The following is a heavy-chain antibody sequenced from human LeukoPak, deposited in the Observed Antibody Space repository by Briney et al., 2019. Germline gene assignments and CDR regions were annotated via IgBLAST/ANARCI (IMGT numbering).Heavy chain of an antibody. Sequence: PSETLSLTCTVSGDSISTSNSYWGWIRQPPGKGLEWIGSIYYSGNTYYNASLKSRVIISVDTSKNQFSLKLTSVTAADTAVYYCAREKKGYDSSGYYQYRSVWFDPWGQGTLVTVSS. CDR2: IYYSGNT. CDR1: GDSISTSNSY. V-gene: IGHV4-39*02. D-gene: IGHD3-22*01. J-gene: IGHJ5*02. CDR3: AREKKGYDSSGYYQYRSVWFDP.